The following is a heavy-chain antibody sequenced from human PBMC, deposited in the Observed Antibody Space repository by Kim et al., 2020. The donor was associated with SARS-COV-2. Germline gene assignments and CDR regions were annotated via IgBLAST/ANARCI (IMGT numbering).Heavy chain of an antibody. CDR2: T. CDR3: QANFHQYGLDV. Sequence: TDYADSVGGRFTISRDNAKNALYLQMNSLRGEDTALYYCQANFHQYGLDVWGQGTTVTVSS. D-gene: IGHD7-27*01. V-gene: IGHV3-74*01. J-gene: IGHJ6*02.